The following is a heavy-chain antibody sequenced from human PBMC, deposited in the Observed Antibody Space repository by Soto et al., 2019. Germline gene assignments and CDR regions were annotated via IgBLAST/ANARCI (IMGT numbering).Heavy chain of an antibody. Sequence: VGSLRLSCAASGFPFSRYDMHWVRQAPGKGLEWVAVLWFDGSNEYYADSVQGRFTISRDNSKNTLYLQMDSLRAEDTAVYYCAKVLYASESFDSEEAPYGMDVWGQGTTVTVSS. J-gene: IGHJ6*02. V-gene: IGHV3-33*06. CDR1: GFPFSRYD. CDR2: LWFDGSNE. D-gene: IGHD3-10*01. CDR3: AKVLYASESFDSEEAPYGMDV.